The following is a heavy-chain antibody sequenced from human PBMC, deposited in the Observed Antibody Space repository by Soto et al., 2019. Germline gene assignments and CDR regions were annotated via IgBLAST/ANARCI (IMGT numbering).Heavy chain of an antibody. CDR2: ISTYNGNT. Sequence: QVQLVQSGAEVKKPGASVKVSCKASGYTCTDYGISWVRQAPGQGLEWMGWISTYNGNTIYAQKIQGRVTMTTDTSTSTAYVELRSLRSDDTAVYYCAREEGISDWHAFDYWGQGTLVTLSS. V-gene: IGHV1-18*04. D-gene: IGHD6-19*01. CDR1: GYTCTDYG. CDR3: AREEGISDWHAFDY. J-gene: IGHJ4*02.